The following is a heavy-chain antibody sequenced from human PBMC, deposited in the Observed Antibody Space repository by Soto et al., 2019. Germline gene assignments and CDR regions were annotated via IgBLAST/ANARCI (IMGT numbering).Heavy chain of an antibody. V-gene: IGHV5-51*01. CDR2: IYPGDSDT. Sequence: GESLKISCKGSGYSFTSYWIGWVRQMPGKGLEWMGIIYPGDSDTRYSPSFHGQVTISADKPISTAYLQWSSLKASDTAMYYCARLAQQLVIGALHIWGPGTMVTVSS. J-gene: IGHJ3*02. D-gene: IGHD6-13*01. CDR1: GYSFTSYW. CDR3: ARLAQQLVIGALHI.